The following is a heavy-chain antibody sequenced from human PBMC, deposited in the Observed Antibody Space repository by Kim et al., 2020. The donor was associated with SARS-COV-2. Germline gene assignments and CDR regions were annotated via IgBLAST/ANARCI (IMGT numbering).Heavy chain of an antibody. CDR2: ISAYNGNT. CDR3: ARAQGGYCSSTSCGGGFDP. Sequence: ASVKVSCKASGYTFTSYGISWVRQAPGQGLEWMGWISAYNGNTNYAQKLQGRVTMTTDTSTSTAYMELRSLRSDDTAVYYCARAQGGYCSSTSCGGGFDPWGQGTLVTVSS. CDR1: GYTFTSYG. J-gene: IGHJ5*02. D-gene: IGHD2-2*01. V-gene: IGHV1-18*04.